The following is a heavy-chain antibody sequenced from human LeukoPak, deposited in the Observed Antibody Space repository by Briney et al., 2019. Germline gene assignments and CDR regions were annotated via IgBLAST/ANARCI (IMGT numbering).Heavy chain of an antibody. CDR2: ISGSGDST. V-gene: IGHV3-23*01. D-gene: IGHD2-15*01. J-gene: IGHJ6*02. CDR3: AKDTYCGGGSCYAMDV. Sequence: GGSLRLSCAASGFTFSSYAMSWVRQAPGKGLEWVSAISGSGDSTYYGDSVKGRFTISRDNSKNTLCLQMNTLRAEDTAVYYCAKDTYCGGGSCYAMDVWGQGTTVTVSS. CDR1: GFTFSSYA.